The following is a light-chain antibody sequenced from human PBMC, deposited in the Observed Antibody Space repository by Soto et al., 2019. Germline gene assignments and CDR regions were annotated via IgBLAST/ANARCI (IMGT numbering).Light chain of an antibody. V-gene: IGLV2-14*01. CDR3: RSYTTSSTYV. CDR1: SSDVGGYNY. Sequence: QSALTQPASVSGSPGQSSTISCTGTSSDVGGYNYVSWYQQHPGKAPKLMICDVSDRTSGISNRFSGSKSGNTAALTISGLQAEDEADYYCRSYTTSSTYVFGTGTKLTVL. J-gene: IGLJ1*01. CDR2: DVS.